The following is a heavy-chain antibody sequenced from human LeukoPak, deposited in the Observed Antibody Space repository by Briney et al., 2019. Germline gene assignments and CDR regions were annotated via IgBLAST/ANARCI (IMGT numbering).Heavy chain of an antibody. CDR2: SSGSGDTT. CDR1: GFTFSSYA. Sequence: GGSLRLSCAASGFTFSSYAMSWVRQAPGKGLEWVSTSSGSGDTTYYADSVKGRFTISRDNSKNTLFLQMNSLRAEDMALYYCAKGGGGRLIYYYYMDVWGKGTTVTVSS. V-gene: IGHV3-23*01. J-gene: IGHJ6*03. D-gene: IGHD3-16*01. CDR3: AKGGGGRLIYYYYMDV.